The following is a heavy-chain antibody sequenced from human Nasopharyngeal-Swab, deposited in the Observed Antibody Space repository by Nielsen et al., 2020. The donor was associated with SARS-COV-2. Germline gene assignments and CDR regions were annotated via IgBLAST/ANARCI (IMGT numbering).Heavy chain of an antibody. CDR1: GGSISSYY. CDR3: ARIAAPPWYFDL. Sequence: GSLRLSCTVSGGSISSYYWSWIRQPPGKGLEWIGYIYYSGSTNYNPSLKSRVTISVDTSKNQFSLKLSSVTAADTAVYYCARIAAPPWYFDLWGRGTLVTVSS. V-gene: IGHV4-59*08. D-gene: IGHD6-6*01. CDR2: IYYSGST. J-gene: IGHJ2*01.